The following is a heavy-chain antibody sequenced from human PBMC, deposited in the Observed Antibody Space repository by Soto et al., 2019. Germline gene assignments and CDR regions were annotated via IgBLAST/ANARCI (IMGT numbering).Heavy chain of an antibody. Sequence: QVQLVQSGAEVKKPGASVKVSCKASGYTFTSYGISWVRQAPGQGLEWMGWISAYNGNTNYAQKLQGRVTMTTDTSTSTAYMELRSLRSDDTAVYYCARDRPSDLLLWFGELLIGDYWGQGTLVTVSS. D-gene: IGHD3-10*01. V-gene: IGHV1-18*01. CDR1: GYTFTSYG. J-gene: IGHJ4*02. CDR2: ISAYNGNT. CDR3: ARDRPSDLLLWFGELLIGDY.